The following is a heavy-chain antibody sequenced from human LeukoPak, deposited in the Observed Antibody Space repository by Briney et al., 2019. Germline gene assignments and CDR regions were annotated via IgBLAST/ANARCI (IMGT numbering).Heavy chain of an antibody. CDR2: IVPMIHIA. CDR1: GGTFSSDA. CDR3: AREMDIAMVHYGLDV. J-gene: IGHJ6*02. Sequence: ASVKVSCKASGGTFSSDAISWVRQAPGQGLEWMGRIVPMIHIAHYAQKVQGRVTITADKSTSTPYMELSSLRSEDTAVYYCAREMDIAMVHYGLDVWGQGTTVTVSS. D-gene: IGHD5-18*01. V-gene: IGHV1-69*04.